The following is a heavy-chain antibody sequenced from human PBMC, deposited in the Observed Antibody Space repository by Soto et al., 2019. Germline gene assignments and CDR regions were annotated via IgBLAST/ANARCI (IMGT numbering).Heavy chain of an antibody. Sequence: SETLSLTCTVSGDSVTSGGYYWSWIRQPPGKGLEWIGYIYYSGNTNYSPSLKSRVAISLDTSHNQFSLKLSSVTAADTAVYFCARIPVDTYLTYWFDTWGQGTLVTVS. CDR3: ARIPVDTYLTYWFDT. CDR2: IYYSGNT. J-gene: IGHJ5*01. CDR1: GDSVTSGGYY. D-gene: IGHD5-18*01. V-gene: IGHV4-61*08.